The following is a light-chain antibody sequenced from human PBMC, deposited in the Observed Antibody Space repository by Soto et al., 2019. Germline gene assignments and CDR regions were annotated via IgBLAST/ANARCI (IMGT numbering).Light chain of an antibody. Sequence: DIQMTQSPYSLSASVGDRVTITCRASQSISSYLNWYQQKPGKAPELLIYAASSLQSGVPSRFSGSGSGPDFTLTISSLQPEDFATYYCQQSYTTPLTFGGGTKVEIK. CDR1: QSISSY. CDR2: AAS. CDR3: QQSYTTPLT. J-gene: IGKJ4*01. V-gene: IGKV1-39*01.